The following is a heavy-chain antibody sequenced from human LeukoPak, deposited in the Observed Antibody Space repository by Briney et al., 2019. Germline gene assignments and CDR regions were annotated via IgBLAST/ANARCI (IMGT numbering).Heavy chain of an antibody. D-gene: IGHD6-19*01. V-gene: IGHV4-59*03. Sequence: PSETLSLTCKVSGTSISSYFWSWIRQPPGKGLEWIGYFSPGGSTKYNPSLRSRVTILEDTAKNQLSLKLTSVTPADTAVYFCARRYSSGWVFDSWGRGTLVTVSS. CDR2: FSPGGST. CDR1: GTSISSYF. J-gene: IGHJ4*02. CDR3: ARRYSSGWVFDS.